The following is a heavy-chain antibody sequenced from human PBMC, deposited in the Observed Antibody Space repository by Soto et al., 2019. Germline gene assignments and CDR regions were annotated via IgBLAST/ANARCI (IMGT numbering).Heavy chain of an antibody. V-gene: IGHV3-23*01. J-gene: IGHJ4*02. CDR3: AKDQRGFSSTARIDY. CDR1: GFSFSSYA. CDR2: ISGSGGST. Sequence: DVQLLESGGGLVQPGGSLRLSWAASGFSFSSYAMSWVRLAPGKGLEWVSSISGSGGSTYHADSVKGRFTISRDNSKNTLYLQMNSLRDEDTAVYYCAKDQRGFSSTARIDYWGQGTLVTVSS. D-gene: IGHD2-2*01.